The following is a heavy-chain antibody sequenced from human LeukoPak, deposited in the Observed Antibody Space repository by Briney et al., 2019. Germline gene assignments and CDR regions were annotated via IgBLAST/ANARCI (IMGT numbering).Heavy chain of an antibody. CDR2: INHSGST. V-gene: IGHV4-34*01. CDR1: GGSFSGYY. D-gene: IGHD6-13*01. J-gene: IGHJ4*02. CDR3: ARGSIAAWIH. Sequence: PSETLSLTCAVYGGSFSGYYWSWIRQPPGKGLEWIGEINHSGSTNYNPSLKSRATISVDTSKNQFSLKLSSVTAADTAVYYCARGSIAAWIHWGQGTLVTVSS.